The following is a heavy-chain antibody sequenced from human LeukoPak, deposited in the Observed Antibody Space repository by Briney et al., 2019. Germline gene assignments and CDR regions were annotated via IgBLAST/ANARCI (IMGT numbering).Heavy chain of an antibody. J-gene: IGHJ4*02. Sequence: ASVKVSCKASGYTFTSHGISWVRQASGQGLEVIGWISAYNGITNYAQKLQRRVTMTTDTSTSTAYMELRSLRSDDTAVYYCAREMITFGGVIVPTPTDYWGQGTLVTVSS. CDR1: GYTFTSHG. V-gene: IGHV1-18*01. D-gene: IGHD3-16*02. CDR2: ISAYNGIT. CDR3: AREMITFGGVIVPTPTDY.